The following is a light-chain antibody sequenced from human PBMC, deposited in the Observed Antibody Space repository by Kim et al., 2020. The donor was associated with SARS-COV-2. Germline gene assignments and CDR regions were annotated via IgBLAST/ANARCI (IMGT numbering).Light chain of an antibody. J-gene: IGLJ3*02. Sequence: SYELTQPLSVSVSLGQTASITCGGNNIGGINVHWFQQKPGQAPVLLIYRDTNRPSGIPERFSGSNSGNTATLTISGAHAGDEADYYCQVWASSTVVFGGG. V-gene: IGLV3-9*01. CDR3: QVWASSTVV. CDR2: RDT. CDR1: NIGGIN.